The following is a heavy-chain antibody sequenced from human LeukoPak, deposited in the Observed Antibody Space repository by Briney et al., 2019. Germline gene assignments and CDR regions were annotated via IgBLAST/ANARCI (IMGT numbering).Heavy chain of an antibody. Sequence: SQTLSLTCTVSGGSISSGGYYWSWIRQHPGKGLEWIVYIYSSGSTYYNSSLKSRVTISVDMSKNQFSLKLSSVTAAGTAVYYCARAGYCSAGSCYSSVWFDPWGQGTLVTVSS. CDR3: ARAGYCSAGSCYSSVWFDP. J-gene: IGHJ5*02. CDR2: IYSSGST. D-gene: IGHD2-15*01. CDR1: GGSISSGGYY. V-gene: IGHV4-31*03.